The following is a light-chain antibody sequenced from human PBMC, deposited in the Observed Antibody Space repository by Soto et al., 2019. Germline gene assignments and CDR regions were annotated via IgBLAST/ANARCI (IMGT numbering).Light chain of an antibody. V-gene: IGKV1-39*01. CDR3: QQSYSTPIT. J-gene: IGKJ5*01. CDR2: AAS. Sequence: DIQLTQSPSSLSASVGDRVTITFLASQSISSYLNWYQQKPGKAPKLLIYAASSLQSGVPARFSGSGSGTDFTLTISSLQPEDFVTYYCQQSYSTPITFGQGTRLE. CDR1: QSISSY.